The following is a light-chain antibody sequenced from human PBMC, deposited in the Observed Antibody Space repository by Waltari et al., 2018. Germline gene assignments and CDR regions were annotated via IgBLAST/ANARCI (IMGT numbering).Light chain of an antibody. CDR3: QQRTNWPS. J-gene: IGKJ4*01. CDR1: QGISSF. V-gene: IGKV3-11*01. CDR2: DAS. Sequence: IVLTQSPATLSLSPGERATLSCRASQGISSFLAWYQQKPGHAPRPLVYDASNRATGIPARFSGSGSGADFTLAISSLEPEDFAVYYCQQRTNWPSFGGGTRVELK.